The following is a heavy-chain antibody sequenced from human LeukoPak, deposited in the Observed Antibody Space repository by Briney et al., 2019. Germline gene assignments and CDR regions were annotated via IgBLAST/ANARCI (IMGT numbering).Heavy chain of an antibody. V-gene: IGHV1-8*01. CDR3: ARGEYKQWLVPNY. CDR2: MNPNSGNT. J-gene: IGHJ4*02. D-gene: IGHD6-19*01. Sequence: ASVKVSCKASGYTFTSYDINWVRQATGQGLEWMGWMNPNSGNTGYAQKFQGRVTMTRNTSISTAYMELGSLRSEDTAVYYCARGEYKQWLVPNYWGQGTLVTVSS. CDR1: GYTFTSYD.